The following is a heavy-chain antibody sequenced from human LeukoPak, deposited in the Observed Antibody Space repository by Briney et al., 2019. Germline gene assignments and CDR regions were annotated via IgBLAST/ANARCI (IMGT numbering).Heavy chain of an antibody. CDR2: VDPEDAKT. CDR1: GYTLTELS. CDR3: ATDLYLYDNSGENAGWFDP. J-gene: IGHJ5*02. Sequence: ASVKVSCKVSGYTLTELSMHWVRQAPGKGLEWMGGVDPEDAKTIYAQKFQGRVTMTEDTSTDTAYMELSSLRSEDTAVYYCATDLYLYDNSGENAGWFDPWGQGTLVTVSS. D-gene: IGHD3-22*01. V-gene: IGHV1-24*01.